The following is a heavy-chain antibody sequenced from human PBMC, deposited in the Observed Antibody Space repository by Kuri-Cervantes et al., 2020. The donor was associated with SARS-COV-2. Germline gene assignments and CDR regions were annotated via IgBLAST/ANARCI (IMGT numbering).Heavy chain of an antibody. D-gene: IGHD6-19*01. CDR2: ISVSGTTM. Sequence: GESLKISCAASGFTVSTYTMNWVRQAPGKGLEWVSYISVSGTTMYYADSVKGRFTIYRDNAKNTLYLQMNSLRAEDTAVYYCATGLSSGWYYANSGHYFDYWGQGTLVTVSS. J-gene: IGHJ4*02. CDR1: GFTVSTYT. V-gene: IGHV3-48*01. CDR3: ATGLSSGWYYANSGHYFDY.